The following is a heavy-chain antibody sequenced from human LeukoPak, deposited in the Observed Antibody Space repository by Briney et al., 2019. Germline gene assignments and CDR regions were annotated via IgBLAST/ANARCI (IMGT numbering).Heavy chain of an antibody. V-gene: IGHV3-23*01. CDR3: ARDGPPSGSWSEYYFDY. Sequence: QPGGSLRLSCAASGFTFSSYAMSWVRQAPGKGLEWVSAISGSGGSTYYADSVKGRFTISRDNAKNSLYLQMNSLRAEDTAVYYCARDGPPSGSWSEYYFDYWGQGTLVTVSS. CDR1: GFTFSSYA. CDR2: ISGSGGST. D-gene: IGHD6-13*01. J-gene: IGHJ4*02.